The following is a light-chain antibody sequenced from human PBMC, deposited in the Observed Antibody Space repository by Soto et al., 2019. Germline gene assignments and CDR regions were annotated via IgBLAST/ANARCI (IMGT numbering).Light chain of an antibody. V-gene: IGKV1-5*03. CDR2: KAS. Sequence: DIQLTQSPSILSASVGDRVTITCRASQSVKSWLAWYQQKPGEAPKLLIYKASTLGSGVPSRFSGSASGTAFTLPINRLQPDDFAIYYCQQYNSYSWLSFGGGTKV. J-gene: IGKJ4*01. CDR1: QSVKSW. CDR3: QQYNSYSWLS.